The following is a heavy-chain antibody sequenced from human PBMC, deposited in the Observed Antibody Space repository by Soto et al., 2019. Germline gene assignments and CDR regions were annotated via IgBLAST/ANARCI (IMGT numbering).Heavy chain of an antibody. CDR3: ARPIDYSSSSTGFDY. Sequence: GESLKISCKGSGYSYSTYWIAWVRQKPGKGLEFMGIIYPGDSDTRYSPSFQGQVSISADKSISTAYLQWSSLKASDTAMCYCARPIDYSSSSTGFDYWGQGTLVTVSS. V-gene: IGHV5-51*01. CDR2: IYPGDSDT. J-gene: IGHJ4*02. CDR1: GYSYSTYW. D-gene: IGHD6-6*01.